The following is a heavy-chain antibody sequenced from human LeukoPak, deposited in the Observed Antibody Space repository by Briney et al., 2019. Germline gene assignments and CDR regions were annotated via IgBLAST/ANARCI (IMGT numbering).Heavy chain of an antibody. CDR1: RSTFSGYA. V-gene: IGHV3-30-3*01. J-gene: IGHJ4*02. CDR3: ARDPHISITGTGFFDY. D-gene: IGHD1-20*01. Sequence: GGSLRLSCAASRSTFSGYALHWVRQAPGKGLEWVAVISYDGSNKYYADSVKGRFTISRDNSKNTLYLQMNSLRAEDTAVYYCARDPHISITGTGFFDYWGQGTLVTVSS. CDR2: ISYDGSNK.